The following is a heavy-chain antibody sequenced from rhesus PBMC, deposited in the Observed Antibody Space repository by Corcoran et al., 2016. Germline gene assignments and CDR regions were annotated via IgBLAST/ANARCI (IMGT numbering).Heavy chain of an antibody. D-gene: IGHD1-44*02. CDR1: GVSISSNY. CDR3: ARSIVGAIVFDY. Sequence: QVQLQESGPGLVKPSDTLSLTCAVSGVSISSNYWSWILQPPWKGLEWIGRIYGSGGSTDYNPSLKSRVTISTDTSKNQFSLKLSSVTAADTAVYYCARSIVGAIVFDYWGQGVLVTVSS. J-gene: IGHJ4*01. CDR2: IYGSGGST. V-gene: IGHV4-160*01.